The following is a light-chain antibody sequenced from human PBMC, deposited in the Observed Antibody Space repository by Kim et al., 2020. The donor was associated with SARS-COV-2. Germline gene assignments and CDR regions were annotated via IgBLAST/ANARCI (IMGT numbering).Light chain of an antibody. Sequence: EIVLTQSPGALSLSPGEGATLSCRASQSVGTYLAWYQQRPGQAPRLLMYGASMRATGISDRFSGIGSGTDFTLTITRLEPEDFAVYYCQRYGSSPYTFGQGTKLEI. CDR3: QRYGSSPYT. CDR1: QSVGTY. CDR2: GAS. J-gene: IGKJ2*01. V-gene: IGKV3-20*01.